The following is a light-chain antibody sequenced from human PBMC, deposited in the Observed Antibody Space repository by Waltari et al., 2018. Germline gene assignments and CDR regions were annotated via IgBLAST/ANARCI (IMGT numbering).Light chain of an antibody. CDR3: QQYNSDDWT. CDR1: QSINRW. CDR2: EVS. Sequence: DIQMTQSPSTLSAFVGARVTITCRASQSINRWVAWYQQKPGKAPKLLIHEVSSLLSGVPSRFSGSGSGTEFTLTISSLQPDDFATYYCQQYNSDDWTFGQGTKVEI. V-gene: IGKV1-5*01. J-gene: IGKJ1*01.